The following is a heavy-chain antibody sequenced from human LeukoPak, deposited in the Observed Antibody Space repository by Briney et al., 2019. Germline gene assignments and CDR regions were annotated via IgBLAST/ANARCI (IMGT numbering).Heavy chain of an antibody. V-gene: IGHV4-34*01. D-gene: IGHD3-9*01. Sequence: SETLSLTCAVYGGSFSGYYWSWIRQPPGKGLEWIGEINHSGSTNYNPSLKSRVTISVDTSKNQFSLKLSSVTAADTAVYYCARHDYDILTTQANWFDPWGQGTLVTVSS. J-gene: IGHJ5*02. CDR1: GGSFSGYY. CDR3: ARHDYDILTTQANWFDP. CDR2: INHSGST.